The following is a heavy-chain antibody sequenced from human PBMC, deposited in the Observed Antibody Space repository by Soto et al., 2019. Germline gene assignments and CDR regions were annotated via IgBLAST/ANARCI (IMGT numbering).Heavy chain of an antibody. CDR2: IIPIFGTA. CDR3: ERDKPDGDYSGDVQH. D-gene: IGHD4-17*01. CDR1: GGTFSSYA. V-gene: IGHV1-69*01. Sequence: QVQLVQSGAEVKKPGSSVKVSCKSSGGTFSSYAISWVRQAPGQGLEWMGGIIPIFGTANYAQKFQGRVTITAVEYPSTAYIVLRSLRYEDTAVDCGERDKPDGDYSGDVQHWGQGTLVPVSA. J-gene: IGHJ1*01.